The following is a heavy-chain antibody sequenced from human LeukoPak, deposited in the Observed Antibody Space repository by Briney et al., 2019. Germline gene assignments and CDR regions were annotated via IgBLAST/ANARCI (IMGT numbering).Heavy chain of an antibody. CDR3: ARDPRGGYSNLYP. J-gene: IGHJ5*02. CDR1: GYILTSYA. D-gene: IGHD4-11*01. CDR2: INTNTGNP. Sequence: GASVKVSCKASGYILTSYAMNWVRQAPGQGLEWMGWINTNTGNPTYAQGFTGRFVFSLDTSVNTAYLQISSLKTEDTAVYYCARDPRGGYSNLYPWGQGTLVTVSS. V-gene: IGHV7-4-1*02.